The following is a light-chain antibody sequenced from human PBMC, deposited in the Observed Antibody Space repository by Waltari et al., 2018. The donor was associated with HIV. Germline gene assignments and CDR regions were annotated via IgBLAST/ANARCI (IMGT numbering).Light chain of an antibody. CDR1: RSNIGAGYD. CDR2: GNT. V-gene: IGLV1-40*01. J-gene: IGLJ2*01. Sequence: LTQPPSVSGAPGQRVTISCTGSRSNIGAGYDVHWYQQLPGTAPKLLIYGNTNRPSGVPDRFSGSKSGTSASLAITGLQAEDEADYYCQSYDSDLSGSLVFGGGTKLTVL. CDR3: QSYDSDLSGSLV.